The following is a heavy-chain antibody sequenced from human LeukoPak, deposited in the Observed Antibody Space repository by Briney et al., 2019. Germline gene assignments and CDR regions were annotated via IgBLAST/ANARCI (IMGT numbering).Heavy chain of an antibody. CDR1: GGSISSSSYY. Sequence: PSETLSLTCTVSGGSISSSSYYWGWIRQPPGKGLEWIGSIYYSGSTYYNPSLKSRVTISVDTSKNQFSLKLSSVAAADTAVYYCARRAGGWFGEGALDYWGQGTLVTVSS. J-gene: IGHJ4*02. CDR2: IYYSGST. CDR3: ARRAGGWFGEGALDY. D-gene: IGHD3-10*01. V-gene: IGHV4-39*01.